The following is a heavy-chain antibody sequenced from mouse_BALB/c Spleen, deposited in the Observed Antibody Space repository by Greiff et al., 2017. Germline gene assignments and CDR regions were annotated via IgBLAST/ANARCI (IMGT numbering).Heavy chain of an antibody. CDR1: GYAFSSYW. J-gene: IGHJ2*01. Sequence: QVQLQQSGAELVRPGSSVKISCKASGYAFSSYWMNWVKQRPGQGLEWIGQIYPGDGDTNYNGKFKGKATLTADKSSSTAYMQLSSLTSEDSAVYFCAREERRKYYCDYWGQGTTLTVSS. CDR2: IYPGDGDT. D-gene: IGHD2-14*01. CDR3: AREERRKYYCDY. V-gene: IGHV1-80*01.